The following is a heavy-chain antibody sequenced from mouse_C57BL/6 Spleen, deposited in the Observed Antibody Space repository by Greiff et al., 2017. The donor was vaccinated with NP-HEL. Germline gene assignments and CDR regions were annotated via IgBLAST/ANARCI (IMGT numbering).Heavy chain of an antibody. D-gene: IGHD1-1*01. V-gene: IGHV5-6*01. CDR2: ISSGGSYT. CDR3: ARQTVVEAMDY. Sequence: EVMLVESGGDLVKPGGSLKLSCAASGFTFSSYGMSWVRQTPDKRLEWVATISSGGSYTYYPDSVKGRFTISRDNAKNTLYLQMSSLKSEDTAMYYCARQTVVEAMDYWGQGTSVTVSS. J-gene: IGHJ4*01. CDR1: GFTFSSYG.